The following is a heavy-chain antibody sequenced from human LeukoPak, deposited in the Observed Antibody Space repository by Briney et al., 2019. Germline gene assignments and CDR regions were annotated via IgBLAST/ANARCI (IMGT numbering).Heavy chain of an antibody. D-gene: IGHD4-17*01. V-gene: IGHV3-21*01. CDR2: ISGSHSYM. J-gene: IGHJ4*02. Sequence: GGSLRLSCAASGFAFSTYNINWVRQAPGKGLEWVSSISGSHSYMYYADSVKGRFTISRDNAKNSLFLQMNSLRAEDTAVYYCARGGRTTAELIDYWGQGTLVTVSS. CDR1: GFAFSTYN. CDR3: ARGGRTTAELIDY.